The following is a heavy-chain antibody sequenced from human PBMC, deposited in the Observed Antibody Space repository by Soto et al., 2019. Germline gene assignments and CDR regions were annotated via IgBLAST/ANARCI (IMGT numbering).Heavy chain of an antibody. CDR2: IWYDGSNK. V-gene: IGHV3-33*01. J-gene: IGHJ3*02. CDR1: GFTFSSYG. D-gene: IGHD3-3*01. CDR3: ARDLIYYDFWSGSPPDAFDI. Sequence: PGGSLRLSCAASGFTFSSYGMHWVRQAPGKGLEWVAVIWYDGSNKYYADSVKGRFTISRDNSKNTLYLQMNSLRAEDTAVYYCARDLIYYDFWSGSPPDAFDIWGQGTMVTVSS.